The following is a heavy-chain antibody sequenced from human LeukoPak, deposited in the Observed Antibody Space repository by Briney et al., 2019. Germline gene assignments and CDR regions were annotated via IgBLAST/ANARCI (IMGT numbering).Heavy chain of an antibody. V-gene: IGHV3-30*03. D-gene: IGHD6-19*01. CDR2: MSYDGSNE. J-gene: IGHJ6*02. CDR1: GFTFSNYG. Sequence: GGSLRLSCAASGFTFSNYGIHWVRQAPGKGLEWVAFMSYDGSNEYYADSVKGRFTISRDNSENTLYLQMNSLRSEDTAVYYCARDGKHIAVPGVRYPMDVWGQGTAVTVSS. CDR3: ARDGKHIAVPGVRYPMDV.